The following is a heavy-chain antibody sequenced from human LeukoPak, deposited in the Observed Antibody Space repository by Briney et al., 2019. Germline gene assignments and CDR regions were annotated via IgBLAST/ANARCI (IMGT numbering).Heavy chain of an antibody. CDR3: AREDSSGYYFDY. CDR1: GYIFTGYY. CDR2: ISPKSGGT. D-gene: IGHD3-22*01. Sequence: ASVKVSCKASGYIFTGYYMHWVRQAPGQGLEWMGWISPKSGGTNYAQKFQGRINMTRDTSISTAYMDLSGLRSDDTAVYYCAREDSSGYYFDYWGQGTLVTVSS. J-gene: IGHJ4*02. V-gene: IGHV1-2*02.